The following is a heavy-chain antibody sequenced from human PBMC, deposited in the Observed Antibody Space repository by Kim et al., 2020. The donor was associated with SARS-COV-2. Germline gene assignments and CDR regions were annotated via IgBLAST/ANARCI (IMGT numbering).Heavy chain of an antibody. CDR2: IKSKTDGGTT. CDR3: TTHVDTAMDYYFDY. Sequence: GGSLRLSCAASGFTFSNAWMSWVRQAPGKGLEWVGRIKSKTDGGTTDYAAPVKGRFTISRDDSKNTLYLQMNSLKTEDTAVYYCTTHVDTAMDYYFDYWGQGTLVTVSS. D-gene: IGHD5-18*01. CDR1: GFTFSNAW. V-gene: IGHV3-15*01. J-gene: IGHJ4*02.